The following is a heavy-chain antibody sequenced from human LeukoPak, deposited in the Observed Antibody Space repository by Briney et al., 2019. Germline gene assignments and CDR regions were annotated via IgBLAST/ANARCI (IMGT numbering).Heavy chain of an antibody. V-gene: IGHV3-11*05. CDR1: GFTFSDYY. CDR3: ARDLGGAVAGIPDY. CDR2: ISSSSRYT. J-gene: IGHJ4*02. Sequence: GGSLRLSCAASGFTFSDYYMSWIRQAPGKGLEWVSYISSSSRYTNYADSVKGRFTISRDNAKNSLYLQMNSLRAEDTAVYYCARDLGGAVAGIPDYWGQGTLVTVSS. D-gene: IGHD6-19*01.